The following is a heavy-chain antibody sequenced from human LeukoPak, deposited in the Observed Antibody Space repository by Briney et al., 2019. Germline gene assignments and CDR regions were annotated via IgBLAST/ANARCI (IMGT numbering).Heavy chain of an antibody. CDR3: ARKVPAAIGKYNWFDP. Sequence: PSETLSLTCTVSGYSISSGYYWGWIRQPPGKGLEWIGSIYHSGSTYYNPSLKSQVTISVDTSKNQFSLKLSSVTAADTAVYYCARKVPAAIGKYNWFDPWGQGTLVTVSS. CDR2: IYHSGST. CDR1: GYSISSGYY. V-gene: IGHV4-38-2*02. D-gene: IGHD2-2*02. J-gene: IGHJ5*02.